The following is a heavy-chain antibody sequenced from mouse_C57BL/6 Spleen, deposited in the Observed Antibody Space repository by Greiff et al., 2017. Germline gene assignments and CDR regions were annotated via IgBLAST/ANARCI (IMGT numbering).Heavy chain of an antibody. J-gene: IGHJ1*03. D-gene: IGHD2-3*01. CDR2: ILPGSGST. CDR1: GYTFTGYW. Sequence: QVQLKQSGAELMKPGASVKLSCKATGYTFTGYWIEWVKQRPGHGLEWIGEILPGSGSTNYNEKFKGKATFTADTSSNTAYMQLSSLTTEDSAIYYCAREEIVDGYYGGDWYFDVWGTGTTVTVSS. V-gene: IGHV1-9*01. CDR3: AREEIVDGYYGGDWYFDV.